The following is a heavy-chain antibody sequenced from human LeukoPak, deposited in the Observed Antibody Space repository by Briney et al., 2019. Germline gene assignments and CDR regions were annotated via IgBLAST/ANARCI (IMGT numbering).Heavy chain of an antibody. CDR1: GFTFSSYS. CDR2: ISSSSSYI. CDR3: ASDGCSGGSCYFDY. J-gene: IGHJ4*02. V-gene: IGHV3-21*01. Sequence: PGGSLRLSCAASGFTFSSYSMNWVRQAPGKGLEWVSSISSSSSYIYYADSVKGRFTISRDNAKNSPYLQMNSLRAEDTAVYYCASDGCSGGSCYFDYWGQGTLVTVSS. D-gene: IGHD2-15*01.